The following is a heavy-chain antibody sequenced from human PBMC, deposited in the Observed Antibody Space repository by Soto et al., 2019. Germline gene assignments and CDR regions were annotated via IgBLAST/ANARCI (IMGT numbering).Heavy chain of an antibody. D-gene: IGHD3-22*01. J-gene: IGHJ4*02. CDR2: IYHSGST. CDR3: ATYPPDSSGYFLLY. CDR1: GGSISTSNW. Sequence: SETLSLTCAVSGGSISTSNWWTWVRQPPGKGLEWIGEIYHSGSTNYNPSLKSRVTMSLDKSKDQFSLSLTSVTAADTAMYYCATYPPDSSGYFLLYWGQGTLVTVSS. V-gene: IGHV4-4*02.